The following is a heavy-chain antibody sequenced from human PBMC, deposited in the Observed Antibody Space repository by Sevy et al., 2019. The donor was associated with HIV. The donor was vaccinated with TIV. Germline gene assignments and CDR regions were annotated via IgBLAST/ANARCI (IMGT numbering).Heavy chain of an antibody. CDR1: GFTFRNFW. CDR2: IRQDGSEK. Sequence: GRSLRLSCAVSGFTFRNFWMSWVRQAPGKGLEWVANIRQDGSEKYYVDSVRGRFTISRDNAKNSLFLQLNSLRADDTAIYYCAKSYFGSGTSYGMDLWGRGTTVTVSS. V-gene: IGHV3-7*01. CDR3: AKSYFGSGTSYGMDL. D-gene: IGHD3-10*01. J-gene: IGHJ6*02.